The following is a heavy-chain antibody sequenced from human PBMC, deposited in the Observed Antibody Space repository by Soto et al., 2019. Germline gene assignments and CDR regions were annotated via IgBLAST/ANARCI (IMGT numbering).Heavy chain of an antibody. Sequence: PSETLSLTCPVSGYSLSRSSYYWGWIRPPPGKGLEWTGSIYYSGSTYYNPSLKSRVTISVDTSKNQFSLKLSSVTAADTAVYYCAGHYDFWSGYYKANYYYYYGMDGWGQGTTVTVSS. V-gene: IGHV4-39*01. CDR3: AGHYDFWSGYYKANYYYYYGMDG. D-gene: IGHD3-3*01. J-gene: IGHJ6*02. CDR1: GYSLSRSSYY. CDR2: IYYSGST.